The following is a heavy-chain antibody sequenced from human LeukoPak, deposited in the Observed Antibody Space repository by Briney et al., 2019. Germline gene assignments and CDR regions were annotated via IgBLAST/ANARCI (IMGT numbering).Heavy chain of an antibody. Sequence: PGRSLRLSCVTSGFTFTDYAISWFRQAPGKGLEWVGFIRRIPSGGTTDYAASVKGRFTISRDNSKGIAYLQMNSLESEDTAMCYCTRGIGYTYGWSDWGQGTLVTVSS. V-gene: IGHV3-49*03. CDR2: IRRIPSGGTT. J-gene: IGHJ4*02. CDR3: TRGIGYTYGWSD. CDR1: GFTFTDYA. D-gene: IGHD5-18*01.